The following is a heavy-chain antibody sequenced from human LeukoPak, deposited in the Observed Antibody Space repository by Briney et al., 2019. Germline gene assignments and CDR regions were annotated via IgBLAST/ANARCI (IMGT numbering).Heavy chain of an antibody. D-gene: IGHD1-1*01. CDR3: AKDRATGTHYYYYGLDV. Sequence: GGSLRLSCAASGFTFSTYGMHWVRQAPGKGLEWVAVISYDGSNKYYEDSVKGRFTISRDNSKNTLYLQMNSLRAEDTAVYYCAKDRATGTHYYYYGLDVWGQETTATVPS. J-gene: IGHJ6*02. CDR2: ISYDGSNK. V-gene: IGHV3-30*18. CDR1: GFTFSTYG.